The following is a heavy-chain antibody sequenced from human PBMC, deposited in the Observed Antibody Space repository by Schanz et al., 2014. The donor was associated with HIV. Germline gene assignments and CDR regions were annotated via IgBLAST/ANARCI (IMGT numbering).Heavy chain of an antibody. V-gene: IGHV1-46*01. Sequence: QVHLVQSGAEVKKPGASVKVSCKASGYTFTSYNMHWVRQAPGQGLEWMGMINPSGGGTGSAQKFQGRLIVTRDTSTSTVYMELRRLRSEDTGVYYCARANGGEGILEWLGLQGGYYGMDVWGQGTTVTVSS. CDR3: ARANGGEGILEWLGLQGGYYGMDV. CDR2: INPSGGGT. D-gene: IGHD3-3*01. J-gene: IGHJ6*02. CDR1: GYTFTSYN.